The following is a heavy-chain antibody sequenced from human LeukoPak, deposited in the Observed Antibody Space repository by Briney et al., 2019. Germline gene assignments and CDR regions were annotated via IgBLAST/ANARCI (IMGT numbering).Heavy chain of an antibody. V-gene: IGHV4-59*11. Sequence: PSETLSLTCTVSGGSISSHYWSWIRQPPGKGLEWIGYIYYSGSTNYNPSLKSRVTISVDTSKNQFSLKLSSVTAADTAVYYCARDRRSPSLYYFDYWGQGTLVTVSS. CDR1: GGSISSHY. CDR3: ARDRRSPSLYYFDY. J-gene: IGHJ4*02. CDR2: IYYSGST.